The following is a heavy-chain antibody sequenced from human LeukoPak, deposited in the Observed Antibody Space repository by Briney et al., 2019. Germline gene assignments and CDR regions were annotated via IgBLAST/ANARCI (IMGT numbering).Heavy chain of an antibody. CDR1: GFTFRDFS. CDR2: ISGDADTT. D-gene: IGHD2/OR15-2a*01. Sequence: GGSLGLSCAASGFTFRDFSMHWVRQAPGKGLEWLSLISGDADTTHYADSVKGRFTISRDNNKNSLYLQMNGLRLDDTAFYYCAKGNNSLSYNFDYWGQGTLATVSS. J-gene: IGHJ4*01. V-gene: IGHV3-43*02. CDR3: AKGNNSLSYNFDY.